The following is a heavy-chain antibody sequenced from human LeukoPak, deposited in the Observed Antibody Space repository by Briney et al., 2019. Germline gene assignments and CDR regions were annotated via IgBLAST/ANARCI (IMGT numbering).Heavy chain of an antibody. J-gene: IGHJ4*02. V-gene: IGHV4-61*02. CDR3: ARVVVPATYFDY. D-gene: IGHD2-2*01. CDR2: IYTSGST. Sequence: SETLSLTCTVSGGSISSGSYYWSWIRQPAGKGLEWIGRIYTSGSTNYNPSLKSRVTISVDTSKNQFSLKLSSVTAADTAVYYCARVVVPATYFDYWGQGTLVTVYS. CDR1: GGSISSGSYY.